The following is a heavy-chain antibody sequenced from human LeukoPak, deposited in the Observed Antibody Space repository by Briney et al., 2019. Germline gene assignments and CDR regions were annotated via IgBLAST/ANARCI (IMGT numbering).Heavy chain of an antibody. Sequence: GGSLRLSCAASGFTFSSYSMNWVRQAPGKGLEWVSSISSSSSYIYYADSVKGRFTISRDNAKNSLYLQMNSLRAEDTAVYYCARDRAGLWWRDDAFDIWGQGTMVTVSS. J-gene: IGHJ3*02. CDR3: ARDRAGLWWRDDAFDI. D-gene: IGHD2-21*01. CDR1: GFTFSSYS. V-gene: IGHV3-21*01. CDR2: ISSSSSYI.